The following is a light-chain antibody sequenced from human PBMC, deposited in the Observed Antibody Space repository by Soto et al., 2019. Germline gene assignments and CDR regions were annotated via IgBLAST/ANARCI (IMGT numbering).Light chain of an antibody. J-gene: IGLJ2*01. CDR3: SSYTSSSTVV. CDR2: EVT. CDR1: SSDFGAYNS. Sequence: QSALTQPASVSGSPGQSITISGTGTSSDFGAYNSVSWYQQHPGEVPKLMIYEVTNRPSGVSKRFSGSKSGNTASLAISGLRAEDEADYYCSSYTSSSTVVFGGGTKVTVL. V-gene: IGLV2-14*01.